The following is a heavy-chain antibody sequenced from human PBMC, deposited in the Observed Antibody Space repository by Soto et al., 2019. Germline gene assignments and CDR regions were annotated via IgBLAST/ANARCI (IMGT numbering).Heavy chain of an antibody. Sequence: GGSLRLSCAASGFTFSNAWMSWVRQAPGKGLEWVGRIKSKTDGGTTEYAAPVKGRLTISRDDSKNKRYLQMNSLKTEDTAVYYCTTGYCGGGSCYLGGLYYYYYMDVWGKGTTVTVSS. CDR2: IKSKTDGGTT. CDR1: GFTFSNAW. J-gene: IGHJ6*03. V-gene: IGHV3-15*01. CDR3: TTGYCGGGSCYLGGLYYYYYMDV. D-gene: IGHD2-15*01.